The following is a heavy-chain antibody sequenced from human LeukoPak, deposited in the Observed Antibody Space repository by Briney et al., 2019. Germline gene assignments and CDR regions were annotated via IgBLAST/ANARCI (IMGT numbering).Heavy chain of an antibody. V-gene: IGHV1-2*02. D-gene: IGHD3-22*01. CDR2: INPNSGGT. CDR1: GYTFTGYY. Sequence: GASVKVSCKASGYTFTGYYMHWVRQAPGQGLEWMGWINPNSGGTNYAQKFQGRVTMTRDTSISTAYMELSRLRFDDTAVYYCARVGIYYDSSGYDYWGQGTLVTVSS. CDR3: ARVGIYYDSSGYDY. J-gene: IGHJ4*02.